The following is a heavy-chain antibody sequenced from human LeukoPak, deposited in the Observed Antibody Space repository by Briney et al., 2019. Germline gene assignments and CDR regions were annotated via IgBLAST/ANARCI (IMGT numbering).Heavy chain of an antibody. CDR1: GFTFTSYS. CDR3: AKDRTVGASYWYFDL. V-gene: IGHV3-23*01. Sequence: GGSLRLSCAASGFTFTSYSMNWVRQAPGKGLEWVSTISGGGGSTYYADSVKGRFTISRDSSKNTLFLHMNTLRAEDTAIYYCAKDRTVGASYWYFDLWGRGTLVTVSS. J-gene: IGHJ2*01. D-gene: IGHD1-26*01. CDR2: ISGGGGST.